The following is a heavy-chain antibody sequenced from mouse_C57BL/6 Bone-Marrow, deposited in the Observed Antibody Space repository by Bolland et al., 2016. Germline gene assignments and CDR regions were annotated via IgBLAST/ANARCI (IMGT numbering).Heavy chain of an antibody. CDR2: STI. D-gene: IGHD6-1*01. Sequence: STIYYADTVKGRFTISRDNAKNTLFLQMTSLRSEDTAMYYCAILLSPGGFDVWGTG. V-gene: IGHV5-17*01. J-gene: IGHJ1*03. CDR3: AILLSPGGFDV.